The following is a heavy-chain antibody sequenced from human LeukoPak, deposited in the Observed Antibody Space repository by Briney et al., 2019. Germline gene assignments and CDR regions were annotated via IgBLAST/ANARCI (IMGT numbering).Heavy chain of an antibody. CDR3: ARGGRGEDIVVVVAATDFDY. V-gene: IGHV4-34*01. CDR1: GGSFSGYY. J-gene: IGHJ4*02. Sequence: SETLSLTCAVYGGSFSGYYWSWIRQPPGKGLEWIGEINHSGSTNYSPSLKSRVTISVDTSKNQFSLKLSSVTAADTAVYYCARGGRGEDIVVVVAATDFDYWGQGTLVTVSS. CDR2: INHSGST. D-gene: IGHD2-15*01.